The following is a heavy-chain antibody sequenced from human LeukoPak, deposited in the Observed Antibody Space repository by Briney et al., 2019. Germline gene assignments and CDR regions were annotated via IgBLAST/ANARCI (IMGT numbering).Heavy chain of an antibody. V-gene: IGHV1-2*02. Sequence: GASVKVSCKASGYTFTGYYMHWVRQAPGQGLEWMRWINPNSGGTNYAQKFQGRVTMTRDTPISTAYMELSRLRSDDPAVYYCARVGAVAGTYDIWGQGTMVTVSS. CDR2: INPNSGGT. CDR3: ARVGAVAGTYDI. J-gene: IGHJ3*02. CDR1: GYTFTGYY. D-gene: IGHD6-19*01.